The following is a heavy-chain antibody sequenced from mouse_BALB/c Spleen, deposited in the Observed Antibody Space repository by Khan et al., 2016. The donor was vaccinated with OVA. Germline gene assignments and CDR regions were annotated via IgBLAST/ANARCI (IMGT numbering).Heavy chain of an antibody. J-gene: IGHJ4*01. Sequence: QVQLKELGPGLVAPSQSLSITCTVSGFSLSRYNIHWVRQPPGKGLEWLGMIWGGGGTDYNSTLKSRLSISKDNSKSQVFLKMNSLQTDDTAMYXGARAYYRYDGYYAMDYWGQGTSVTVSS. V-gene: IGHV2-6-4*01. CDR1: GFSLSRYN. D-gene: IGHD2-14*01. CDR3: ARAYYRYDGYYAMDY. CDR2: IWGGGGT.